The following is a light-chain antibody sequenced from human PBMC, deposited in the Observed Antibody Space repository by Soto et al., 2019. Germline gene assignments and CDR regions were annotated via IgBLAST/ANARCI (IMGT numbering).Light chain of an antibody. CDR3: QQYVSWA. Sequence: EIVLTQSPGTLSVSPGERATLSCRASQTISSNYLAWYQQKPGQAPSLLIYGTSSRATGIPDRFSGSGSGTDFTLTISRLEPEDYAIYYCQQYVSWAFGQGTKLEI. V-gene: IGKV3-20*01. J-gene: IGKJ1*01. CDR1: QTISSNY. CDR2: GTS.